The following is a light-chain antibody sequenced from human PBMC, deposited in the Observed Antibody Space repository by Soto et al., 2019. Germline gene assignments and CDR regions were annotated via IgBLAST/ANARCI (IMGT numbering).Light chain of an antibody. Sequence: DVVMTQSPLSLPVTLGQPASISCRSSQGLVYSDGNTYLNWFHQRPGQSPRRLIYQISNRDSVVPDRFSGSGSCTESTLKISRVEAEDVGVYYCMQGTHWPRTFGQGTKVEIK. CDR2: QIS. CDR1: QGLVYSDGNTY. V-gene: IGKV2-30*01. J-gene: IGKJ1*01. CDR3: MQGTHWPRT.